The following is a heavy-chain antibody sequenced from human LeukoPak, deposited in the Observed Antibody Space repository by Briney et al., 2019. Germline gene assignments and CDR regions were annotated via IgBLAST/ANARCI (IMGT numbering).Heavy chain of an antibody. J-gene: IGHJ6*03. CDR3: ARAAPQIEYSSSWYYYYYMDV. CDR2: INPSGGSA. Sequence: ASVKVSCKASGYTFTGYYMHWVRQAPGHGLEWMGIINPSGGSASYAQKFQGRVTMTRDMSTSTVYMELSSLRSEDTAVYYCARAAPQIEYSSSWYYYYYMDVWGKGTTVTVSS. CDR1: GYTFTGYY. V-gene: IGHV1-46*01. D-gene: IGHD6-13*01.